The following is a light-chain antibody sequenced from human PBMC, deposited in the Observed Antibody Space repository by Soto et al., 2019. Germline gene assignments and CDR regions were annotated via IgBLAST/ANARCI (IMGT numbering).Light chain of an antibody. CDR2: GAS. Sequence: EIVMTQSPDTLSVSPGERASLSCWASQTVNRNFAWYQQKPGQAPRLLIFGASTRATGVPVRFSGSGSGTEFTLTISSLQSEDFAIYYCQQYNDWPTFGQGTKLEIK. CDR3: QQYNDWPT. CDR1: QTVNRN. V-gene: IGKV3-15*01. J-gene: IGKJ2*01.